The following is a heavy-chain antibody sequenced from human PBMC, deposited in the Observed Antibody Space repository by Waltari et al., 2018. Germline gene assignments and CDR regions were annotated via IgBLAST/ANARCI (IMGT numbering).Heavy chain of an antibody. D-gene: IGHD2-2*01. V-gene: IGHV4-34*01. Sequence: QVQLQQWGAGLLKPSETLSLTCAVYGGSFSGYYWSWLRQPPGKGLEWIGEINHSGSTNYNPSLKSRVTISVDTSKNQFSLKLSSVTAADTAVYYCARVVLGYCSSTSCYDYYYGMDVWGQGTTVTVSS. CDR1: GGSFSGYY. CDR2: INHSGST. J-gene: IGHJ6*02. CDR3: ARVVLGYCSSTSCYDYYYGMDV.